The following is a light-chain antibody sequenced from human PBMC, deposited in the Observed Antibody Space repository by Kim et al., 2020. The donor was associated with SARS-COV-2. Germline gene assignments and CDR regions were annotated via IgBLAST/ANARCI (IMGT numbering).Light chain of an antibody. J-gene: IGKJ4*01. CDR1: QSISSY. CDR2: AAS. CDR3: QQSYSTPLT. V-gene: IGKV1-39*01. Sequence: DIQMTQSPSSLSASVGDRVTITCRASQSISSYLNWYQQKPEKAPKLLIYAASSLQSGVPSRFSASESGTDFTLTISSLQPENFATYYCQQSYSTPLTFGGGTKVDIK.